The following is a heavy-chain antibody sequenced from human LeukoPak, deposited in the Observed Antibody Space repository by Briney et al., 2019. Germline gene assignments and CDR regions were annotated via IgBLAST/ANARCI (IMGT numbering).Heavy chain of an antibody. V-gene: IGHV3-30*18. Sequence: GRSLRLSCAASGFTFINCGVHWVRQAPGKGLEWVALISSDGTNKYYADSVKGRFTISRDNSKNTLYLQMNCLRAEDTATYYCAKRDYSDRSGYSPLFESWGQGTLVTVSS. CDR3: AKRDYSDRSGYSPLFES. D-gene: IGHD3-22*01. J-gene: IGHJ4*02. CDR2: ISSDGTNK. CDR1: GFTFINCG.